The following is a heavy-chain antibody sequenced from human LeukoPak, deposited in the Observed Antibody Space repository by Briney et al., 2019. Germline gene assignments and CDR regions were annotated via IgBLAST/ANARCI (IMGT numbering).Heavy chain of an antibody. V-gene: IGHV3-11*04. J-gene: IGHJ6*03. CDR2: ISRDGTTI. Sequence: PGGSLRLSCVASGFIFSDYYLSWIRQAPGKGLEWVPYISRDGTTIYYADSVKGRFTISRDNAKNSLFLQMSSLRAEDTAVYYCARERPSGSGRPGGYMDVWGKGTTVTVSS. CDR3: ARERPSGSGRPGGYMDV. CDR1: GFIFSDYY. D-gene: IGHD3-10*01.